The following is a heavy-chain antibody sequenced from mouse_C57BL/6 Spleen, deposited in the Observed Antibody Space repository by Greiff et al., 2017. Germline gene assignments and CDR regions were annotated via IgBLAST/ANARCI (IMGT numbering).Heavy chain of an antibody. V-gene: IGHV1-82*01. CDR2: IYPGDGDT. CDR3: ARPYSNHYYAMDY. CDR1: GYAFSSSW. D-gene: IGHD2-5*01. Sequence: VKLMESGPELVKPGASVKISCKASGYAFSSSWMNWVKQRPGKGLEWIGRIYPGDGDTNYNGKFKGKATLTADKSSSTAYMQLSSLTSEDSAVYFCARPYSNHYYAMDYWGQGTSVTVSS. J-gene: IGHJ4*01.